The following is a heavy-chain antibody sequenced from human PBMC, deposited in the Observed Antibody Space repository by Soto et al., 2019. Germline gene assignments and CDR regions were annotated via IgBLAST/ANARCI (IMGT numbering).Heavy chain of an antibody. CDR1: GXIFTSYY. D-gene: IGHD2-21*02. V-gene: IGHV1-46*01. Sequence: ASVKVXCKXSGXIFTSYYIHWVRQAPGQGLEWMGWINPFDGSRMFAQSFQGRVTMTRDTSTSTVYMEVSSLRSEDTAVYYCARGEHIVVVTAIQAEYFQHWGQGTLVTVSS. CDR3: ARGEHIVVVTAIQAEYFQH. J-gene: IGHJ1*01. CDR2: INPFDGSR.